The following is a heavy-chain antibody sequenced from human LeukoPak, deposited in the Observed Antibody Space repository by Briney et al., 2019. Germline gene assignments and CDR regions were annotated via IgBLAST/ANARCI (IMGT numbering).Heavy chain of an antibody. V-gene: IGHV3-21*01. Sequence: PGGSLRLSCAASGFTFSSYSMNWVRQAPGKGLEWVSSISSSSSYIYYADSVKGRFTISRDNAKNSLYLQMNSLRAEDTAVYYCARGQIYAGTSRGFNILTGYYANRGAFDIWGQGTMVTVSS. D-gene: IGHD3-9*01. CDR1: GFTFSSYS. CDR2: ISSSSSYI. CDR3: ARGQIYAGTSRGFNILTGYYANRGAFDI. J-gene: IGHJ3*02.